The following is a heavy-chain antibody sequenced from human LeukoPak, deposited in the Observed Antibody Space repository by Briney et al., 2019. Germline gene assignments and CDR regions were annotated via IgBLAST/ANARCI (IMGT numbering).Heavy chain of an antibody. CDR3: GRENSSGWYVLDLHL. CDR1: GFTVSSNY. D-gene: IGHD6-19*01. Sequence: GGSLRLSCAASGFTVSSNYMSWVRQAPGKGLEWVSVIYSGGSTYYADSVKGRFTISRDNSKNTLYLQMNSLRAEDTAVYYCGRENSSGWYVLDLHLWGPCTLVTGSS. V-gene: IGHV3-53*01. J-gene: IGHJ2*01. CDR2: IYSGGST.